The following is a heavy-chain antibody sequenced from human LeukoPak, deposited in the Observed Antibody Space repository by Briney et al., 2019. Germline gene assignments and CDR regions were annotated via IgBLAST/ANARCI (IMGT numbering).Heavy chain of an antibody. CDR1: GFTFSSYW. J-gene: IGHJ4*02. CDR2: INSDGSSI. V-gene: IGHV3-74*01. CDR3: ASLPPGAFDY. Sequence: GGSLRLSCAASGFTFSSYWMHWVRQAPGKGLVWVSRINSDGSSISYADSVKGRFTISRDNAKNTLYLQMNRLRAEDTAVYYCASLPPGAFDYWGQGTLVTVSS.